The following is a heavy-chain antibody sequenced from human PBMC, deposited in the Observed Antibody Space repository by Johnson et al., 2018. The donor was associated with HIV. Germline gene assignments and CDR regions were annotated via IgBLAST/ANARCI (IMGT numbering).Heavy chain of an antibody. Sequence: QVQLVESGGGVVRPGGSLRLSCAASGFTFSNYGMHWVRQAPGKGLECVAVSSYDGTNKYYADSVKGRFTISRDNSKKTLYLQMNSLRPEDTAVYYCARDKSTMIVVVPNDAFDIWGQGTMVTVSS. D-gene: IGHD3-22*01. CDR2: SSYDGTNK. V-gene: IGHV3-30*03. CDR1: GFTFSNYG. J-gene: IGHJ3*02. CDR3: ARDKSTMIVVVPNDAFDI.